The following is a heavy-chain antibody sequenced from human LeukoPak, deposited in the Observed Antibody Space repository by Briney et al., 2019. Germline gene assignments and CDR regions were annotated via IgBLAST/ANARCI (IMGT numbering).Heavy chain of an antibody. Sequence: GGSLRLSCAASGFTFSSYSMNWVGQAPGKGLEWVSSISSSSSYIYYADSVKGRFTISRDNAKNSLYLQMNSLRAEDTAVYYCARAPGAYSSSWYLYFDYWGQGTLVTVSS. D-gene: IGHD6-13*01. J-gene: IGHJ4*02. CDR2: ISSSSSYI. V-gene: IGHV3-21*01. CDR1: GFTFSSYS. CDR3: ARAPGAYSSSWYLYFDY.